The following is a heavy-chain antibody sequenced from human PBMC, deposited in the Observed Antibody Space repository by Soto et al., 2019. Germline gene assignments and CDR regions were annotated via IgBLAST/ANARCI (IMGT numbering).Heavy chain of an antibody. J-gene: IGHJ5*02. V-gene: IGHV1-69*13. CDR2: IIPIFGTA. CDR1: GGTFSSYA. CDR3: ARELKGGHSYATVNWFEP. Sequence: SVKVSCKASGGTFSSYAISWVRQAPGQGLEWMGGIIPIFGTANYAQKFQGRVTITADESTSTAYMELSSLRSEDTAVYYCARELKGGHSYATVNWFEPWGQGTLVTVSS. D-gene: IGHD5-18*01.